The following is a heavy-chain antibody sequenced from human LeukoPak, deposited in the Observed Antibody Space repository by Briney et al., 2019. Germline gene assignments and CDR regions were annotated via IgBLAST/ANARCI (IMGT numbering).Heavy chain of an antibody. CDR1: GFTFSSYA. V-gene: IGHV3-30-3*01. D-gene: IGHD5-24*01. Sequence: PGGSLRLSCAASGFTFSSYAMHWVRQAPGKGLEWVAAISYDGSNKYYADSVKGRFTISRDNSKNTLYLQMNSLRAEDTAVYYCAGVEMATIILDYWGQGTLVTVSS. CDR3: AGVEMATIILDY. J-gene: IGHJ4*02. CDR2: ISYDGSNK.